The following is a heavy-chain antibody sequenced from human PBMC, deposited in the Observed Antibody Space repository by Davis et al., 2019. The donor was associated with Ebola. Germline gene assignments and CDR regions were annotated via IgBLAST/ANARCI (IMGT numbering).Heavy chain of an antibody. D-gene: IGHD2-2*01. J-gene: IGHJ4*02. CDR1: GFTFSSYG. CDR2: IWYDGSNK. Sequence: PGESLKISCAASGFTFSSYGMHWVRQAPGKGLERVAVIWYDGSNKYYADSVKGRFTISRDNSKNTLYLQMNSLRAEDTAVYYCARDPDLYCSSTSCPYYFDYWGQGTLVTVSS. V-gene: IGHV3-33*01. CDR3: ARDPDLYCSSTSCPYYFDY.